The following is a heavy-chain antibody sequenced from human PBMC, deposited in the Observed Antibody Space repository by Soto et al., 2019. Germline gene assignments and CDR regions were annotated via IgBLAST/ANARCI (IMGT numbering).Heavy chain of an antibody. V-gene: IGHV4-34*01. CDR1: GGSFSGYY. D-gene: IGHD6-13*01. J-gene: IGHJ6*02. CDR3: ARVSIAAAGTVYYYYGMDV. Sequence: QVQLQQWGAGLLKPSETLSLTCAVYGGSFSGYYWSWIRQPPGKGLEWIGEINQSGSTNYNPSLKRRVTIPVDTSKNQFSLKLSSVTAADTAVYYCARVSIAAAGTVYYYYGMDVWGQGTTVTVSS. CDR2: INQSGST.